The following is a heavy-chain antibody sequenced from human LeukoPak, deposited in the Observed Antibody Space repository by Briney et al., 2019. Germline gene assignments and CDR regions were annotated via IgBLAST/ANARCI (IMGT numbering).Heavy chain of an antibody. CDR3: ARNSQGFLPGNY. J-gene: IGHJ4*02. CDR2: INHSGST. D-gene: IGHD1-1*01. V-gene: IGHV4-34*01. Sequence: PSETLSLTCAVYGGSFSGYYWSWIRQPPGKGLEWIGEINHSGSTNYNPSLKSRVTISVDTSKNQFSLKLSSVTAADTAVYYCARNSQGFLPGNYWGQGPLVTVSS. CDR1: GGSFSGYY.